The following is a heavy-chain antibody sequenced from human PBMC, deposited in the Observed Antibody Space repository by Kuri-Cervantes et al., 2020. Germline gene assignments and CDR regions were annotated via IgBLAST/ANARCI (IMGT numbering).Heavy chain of an antibody. CDR2: ISYDGSNK. CDR1: GFTFSSYG. D-gene: IGHD4-17*01. Sequence: GESLKISCAASGFTFSSYGMHWVRQAPGKGLEWVAVISYDGSNKYYADSVKGRFTIPRDNSKNTLYLQMNSLRAEDTAVYYCAKGSSVTPGLLTDWGQGTLVTVSS. J-gene: IGHJ4*02. CDR3: AKGSSVTPGLLTD. V-gene: IGHV3-30*18.